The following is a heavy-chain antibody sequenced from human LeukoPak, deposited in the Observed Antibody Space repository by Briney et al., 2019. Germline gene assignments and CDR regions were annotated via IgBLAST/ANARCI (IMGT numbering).Heavy chain of an antibody. CDR1: GYSFTSKW. D-gene: IGHD5-18*01. J-gene: IGHJ4*02. CDR2: IYPGDSDT. Sequence: GESLKISCKGSGYSFTSKWIGWVRQMPGKGLEWMGIIYPGDSDTRYSPSFQGQVTISADKSISTAYLQWSSLKASDTAMYYCARRGYSYGYRWDFDYWGQGTLVTVSS. V-gene: IGHV5-51*01. CDR3: ARRGYSYGYRWDFDY.